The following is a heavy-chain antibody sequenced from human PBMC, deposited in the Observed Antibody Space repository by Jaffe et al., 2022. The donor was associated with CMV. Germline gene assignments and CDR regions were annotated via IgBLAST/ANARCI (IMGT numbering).Heavy chain of an antibody. CDR3: ARIGTEQLAPGFDY. Sequence: EVQLVESGGGLVKPGGSLRLSCAASGFTFSSYSMNWVRQAPGKGLEWVSSISSSSSYIYYADSVKGRFTISRDNAKNSLYLQMNSLRAEDTAVYYCARIGTEQLAPGFDYWGQGTLVTVSS. J-gene: IGHJ4*02. V-gene: IGHV3-21*01. D-gene: IGHD6-6*01. CDR1: GFTFSSYS. CDR2: ISSSSSYI.